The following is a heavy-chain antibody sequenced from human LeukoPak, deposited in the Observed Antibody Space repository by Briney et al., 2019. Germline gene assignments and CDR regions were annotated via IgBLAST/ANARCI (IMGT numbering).Heavy chain of an antibody. J-gene: IGHJ5*02. CDR2: ISYGGSDE. Sequence: GGSLRLSCEASGFTFSGFGMHWVRQAPGKGLEWVAFISYGGSDEYYTESVKGRFTISRDNSKNTVYLQMNSLRTEDTAVYYCAKDLSIHYDTRGFDPWGQGTLVTVSS. V-gene: IGHV3-30*18. D-gene: IGHD3-22*01. CDR3: AKDLSIHYDTRGFDP. CDR1: GFTFSGFG.